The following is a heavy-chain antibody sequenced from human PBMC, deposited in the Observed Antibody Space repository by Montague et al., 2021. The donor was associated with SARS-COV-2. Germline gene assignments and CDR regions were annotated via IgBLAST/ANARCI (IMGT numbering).Heavy chain of an antibody. CDR3: ARDTGISGAFDI. CDR2: IYYSGST. V-gene: IGHV4-31*03. Sequence: TLSLTCTVSGGSISSGGYYWSWIRQHPGKGLEWIGYIYYSGSTYYNPSLKSRVTISVDTSKNQFSLKLNSVTAADTAVYYCARDTGISGAFDIWGQGTVVTVSS. D-gene: IGHD2-15*01. CDR1: GGSISSGGYY. J-gene: IGHJ3*02.